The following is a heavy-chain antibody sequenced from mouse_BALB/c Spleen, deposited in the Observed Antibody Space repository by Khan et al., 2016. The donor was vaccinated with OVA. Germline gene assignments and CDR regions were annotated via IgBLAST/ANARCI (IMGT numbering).Heavy chain of an antibody. D-gene: IGHD2-14*01. Sequence: QMQLEESGAELARPGASVKMSCKASGYTFTSYTIHWIKKRPGQGLEWIGYINPSNGYTNYNQKFKDKTTLTTDKSTTTAYLQMSSLTSADSAVDNWVRDGADHRNDCGFAYGGQGTLVTVSA. CDR3: VRDGADHRNDCGFAY. J-gene: IGHJ3*01. CDR2: INPSNGYT. V-gene: IGHV1-4*01. CDR1: GYTFTSYT.